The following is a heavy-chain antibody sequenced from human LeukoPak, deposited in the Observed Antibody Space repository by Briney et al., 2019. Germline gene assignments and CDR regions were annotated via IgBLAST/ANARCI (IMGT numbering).Heavy chain of an antibody. Sequence: GASVKVSCKASGYTFTGYYMHWVRQAPGQGLEWMGWINPNSGGTNYAQKFQGRVTMTRDTSISTAYMELSRLRSDDTAVYYCARDSGSDGFFAYYYGMDVWGQGTTVTVSS. D-gene: IGHD3-22*01. CDR1: GYTFTGYY. CDR3: ARDSGSDGFFAYYYGMDV. V-gene: IGHV1-2*02. CDR2: INPNSGGT. J-gene: IGHJ6*02.